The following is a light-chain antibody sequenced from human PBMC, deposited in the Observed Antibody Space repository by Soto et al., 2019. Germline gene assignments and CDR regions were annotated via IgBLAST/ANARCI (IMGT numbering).Light chain of an antibody. CDR3: QQYGSSPIT. J-gene: IGKJ5*01. Sequence: EIVLTQSPGTLSLSPGERATLSCRASQSFSSSLAWYQQKPGQAPRFLISGASSRAAGIPDRFSGSGSGTDFTLTISRLEPEDFALYYCQQYGSSPITFGQGTRLEI. V-gene: IGKV3-20*01. CDR1: QSFSSS. CDR2: GAS.